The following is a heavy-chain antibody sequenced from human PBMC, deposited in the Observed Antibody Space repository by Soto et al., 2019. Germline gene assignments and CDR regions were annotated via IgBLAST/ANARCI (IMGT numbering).Heavy chain of an antibody. D-gene: IGHD6-13*01. CDR2: IYYSGSA. Sequence: TSETLSLTCTVSGGSISRGDYYWSWIRQPPGKGLEWIGYIYYSGSAYYNPSLKSRVTISVDTSKNQFSLKLRSVTAADTAVYYCARGPDGYSSDWYNWFDPWGQGTLVTVSS. V-gene: IGHV4-30-4*01. J-gene: IGHJ5*02. CDR1: GGSISRGDYY. CDR3: ARGPDGYSSDWYNWFDP.